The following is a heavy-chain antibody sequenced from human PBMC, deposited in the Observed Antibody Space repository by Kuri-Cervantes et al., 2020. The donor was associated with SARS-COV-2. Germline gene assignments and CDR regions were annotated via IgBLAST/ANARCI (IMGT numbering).Heavy chain of an antibody. Sequence: GESLKISCAASGFTFSSYAMHWVRQAPGKGLEWVAVISYDGSNKYYADSVEGRFTISRDNSKNTLYLQMNSLRAEDTAVYYCARVMMYGGFLGRPLAYWGQGTLVTVSS. D-gene: IGHD2-8*01. CDR1: GFTFSSYA. J-gene: IGHJ4*02. CDR2: ISYDGSNK. CDR3: ARVMMYGGFLGRPLAY. V-gene: IGHV3-30-3*01.